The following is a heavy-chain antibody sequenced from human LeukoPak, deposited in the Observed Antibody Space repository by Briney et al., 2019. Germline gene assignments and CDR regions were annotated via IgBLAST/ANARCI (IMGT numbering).Heavy chain of an antibody. V-gene: IGHV1-69*05. CDR2: IIPIFGTA. J-gene: IGHJ4*02. Sequence: GASVKVSCKASGGTFSSYAISWVRQAPGQGLEWMGGIIPIFGTANYAQKFQGRVTMTRDMSTSTVYMELSSLRSEDTAVYYCARSFIAPRRGSGSTRFDYWGQGTLVTVSS. D-gene: IGHD3-10*01. CDR1: GGTFSSYA. CDR3: ARSFIAPRRGSGSTRFDY.